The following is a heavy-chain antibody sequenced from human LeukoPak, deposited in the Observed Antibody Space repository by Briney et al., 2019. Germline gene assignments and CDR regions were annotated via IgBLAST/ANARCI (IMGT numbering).Heavy chain of an antibody. CDR2: IIPIFGTA. CDR1: GYTFTGYY. J-gene: IGHJ4*02. V-gene: IGHV1-69*06. CDR3: ARHGLYSSSLKGFDY. Sequence: SVKVSCKASGYTFTGYYMHWVRQAPGQGLEWMGGIIPIFGTANYAQKFQGRVTITADKSTSTAYMELSSLRSEDTAVYYCARHGLYSSSLKGFDYWGQGTLVTVSS. D-gene: IGHD6-6*01.